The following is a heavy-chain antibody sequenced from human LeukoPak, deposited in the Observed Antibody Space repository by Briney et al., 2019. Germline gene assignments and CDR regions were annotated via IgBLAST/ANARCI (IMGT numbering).Heavy chain of an antibody. J-gene: IGHJ4*02. V-gene: IGHV3-23*01. CDR2: ISSGGST. D-gene: IGHD4/OR15-4a*01. CDR3: AKWAKYLGFDY. Sequence: GGSLRLSCAASGFTFSSYAMSWVRQAPGKGLEWVSAISSGGSTYYADFVKGRFTISRDNSKNTLYLQMNSLRAEDTAVYYCAKWAKYLGFDYWGQGTLVTVSS. CDR1: GFTFSSYA.